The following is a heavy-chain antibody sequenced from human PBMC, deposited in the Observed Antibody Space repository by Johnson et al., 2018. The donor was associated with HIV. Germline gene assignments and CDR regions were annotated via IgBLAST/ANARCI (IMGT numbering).Heavy chain of an antibody. V-gene: IGHV3-66*01. Sequence: VQLVESGGGLVKPGGSLRLSCAASGFTFSDYYMSWIRQAPGKGLEWVSVIYSGGSTYHADSVKGRFTISRDNAKNSLYLQMNSLRAEDTALYYCARVRTAAGFDAFDIWGQGTMVTVSS. CDR1: GFTFSDYY. CDR2: IYSGGST. J-gene: IGHJ3*02. D-gene: IGHD6-13*01. CDR3: ARVRTAAGFDAFDI.